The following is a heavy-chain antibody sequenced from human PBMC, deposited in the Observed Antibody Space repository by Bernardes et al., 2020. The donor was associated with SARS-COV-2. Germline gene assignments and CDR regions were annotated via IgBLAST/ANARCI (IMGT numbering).Heavy chain of an antibody. V-gene: IGHV4-39*07. Sequence: SETLSLTCTVSGGSVSSSDHYWGWIRQPPGKGLEWIGCVYYSGTTYYNPSLKSRVTMSVDTSKNQFSLKLSSVTAADAAVYYCARIAAGGINDAFDIWGQGTLVTVFS. CDR2: VYYSGTT. CDR3: ARIAAGGINDAFDI. J-gene: IGHJ3*02. D-gene: IGHD6-13*01. CDR1: GGSVSSSDHY.